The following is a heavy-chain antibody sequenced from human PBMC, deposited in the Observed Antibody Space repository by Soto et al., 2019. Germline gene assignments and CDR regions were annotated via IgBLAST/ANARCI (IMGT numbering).Heavy chain of an antibody. J-gene: IGHJ6*02. CDR2: IYSGGST. Sequence: GGSLRLSCAASGFTVSSNYMSWVRQAPGKGLEWVSVIYSGGSTYYADSVKGRFTISRDNSKNTLYLQMNSLRAEDTAVYYCARVAAASWHGMDVWGQGTTVTVSS. CDR3: ARVAAASWHGMDV. CDR1: GFTVSSNY. V-gene: IGHV3-66*01. D-gene: IGHD6-13*01.